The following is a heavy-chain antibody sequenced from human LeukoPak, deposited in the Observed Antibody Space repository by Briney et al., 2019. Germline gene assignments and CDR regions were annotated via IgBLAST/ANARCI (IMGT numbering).Heavy chain of an antibody. J-gene: IGHJ4*02. CDR3: ARDQYRS. CDR1: GFTFSSYA. V-gene: IGHV3-30*04. Sequence: GGSLRLSCAASGFTFSSYAMHWVRQAPGKGLEWVAVISYDGSNKYYADSVKGRFTISRDNPKNTLYLQMNSLRAEDTAVYYCARDQYRSWGQGTLVTVSS. D-gene: IGHD5-12*01. CDR2: ISYDGSNK.